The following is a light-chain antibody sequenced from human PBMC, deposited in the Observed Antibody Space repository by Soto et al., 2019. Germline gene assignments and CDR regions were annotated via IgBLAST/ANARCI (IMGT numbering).Light chain of an antibody. J-gene: IGKJ3*01. CDR3: LQSSSTPPFT. Sequence: DIQMPQSPSSLSASVGDRVTMTCRASQPISIYLNWYQQKPGRAPQILIYAASRLRSGVPSRFSADGSGTDCTLVISSLQPEDSATYYDLQSSSTPPFTFGPGTKVYLK. V-gene: IGKV1-39*01. CDR1: QPISIY. CDR2: AAS.